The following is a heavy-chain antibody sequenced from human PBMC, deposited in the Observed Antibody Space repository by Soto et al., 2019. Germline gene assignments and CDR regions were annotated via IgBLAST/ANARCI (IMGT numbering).Heavy chain of an antibody. CDR3: ARTQPQRYCSGGTCSTDYGMDV. Sequence: SETLSLTCTVSRGSISSDSFYWAWILQSPGKGLEWIGIIYYSWGSYYNPSLAGRRTMSVQTSHQFSLTLRSVTAADTALSYCARTQPQRYCSGGTCSTDYGMDVWGQGTTVTVSS. D-gene: IGHD2-15*01. V-gene: IGHV4-39*01. CDR2: IYYSWGS. J-gene: IGHJ6*02. CDR1: RGSISSDSFY.